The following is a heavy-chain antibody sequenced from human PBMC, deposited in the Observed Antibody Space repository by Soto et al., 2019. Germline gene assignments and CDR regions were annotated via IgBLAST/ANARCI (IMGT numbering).Heavy chain of an antibody. CDR2: INPSGGST. CDR3: ARDHPTERYFDWLPYYYYYYGMDV. J-gene: IGHJ6*02. D-gene: IGHD3-9*01. CDR1: GYTFTSYY. Sequence: GASVKVSCKASGYTFTSYYMHWVRQAPGQGLEWMGIINPSGGSTSYAQKFQGRVTMTRDTSTSTVYMELSSLRSEDTAVYYCARDHPTERYFDWLPYYYYYYGMDVWGQGTTLTVSS. V-gene: IGHV1-46*01.